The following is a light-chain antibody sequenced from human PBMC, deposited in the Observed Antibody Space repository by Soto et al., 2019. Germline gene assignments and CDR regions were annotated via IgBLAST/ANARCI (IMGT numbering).Light chain of an antibody. Sequence: QSALTQPASVSGSPGQSITISCTGTSSDVGGYNYVSWYQHHPGKAPKLMIYEVSNRPSGVSNRFSGSKSGNTASLTISGLQAEDEAEYYCSSYTSSSTLYVFGTGTKLTVL. CDR1: SSDVGGYNY. CDR2: EVS. J-gene: IGLJ1*01. CDR3: SSYTSSSTLYV. V-gene: IGLV2-14*01.